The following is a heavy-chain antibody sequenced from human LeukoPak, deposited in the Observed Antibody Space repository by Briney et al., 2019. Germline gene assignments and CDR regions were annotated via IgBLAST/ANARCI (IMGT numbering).Heavy chain of an antibody. CDR2: IYYSGSD. J-gene: IGHJ6*03. CDR1: GGSISSYY. D-gene: IGHD3-3*01. Sequence: SETLSLTCTASGGSISSYYWSWIRQPPGKGLEWMGYIYYSGSDNYNPSLKSRVTISVDTSKNQFSLKLSSVTAADTAVYYCARGHNDFHYYYYMDVWGKGTTVTVSS. V-gene: IGHV4-59*01. CDR3: ARGHNDFHYYYYMDV.